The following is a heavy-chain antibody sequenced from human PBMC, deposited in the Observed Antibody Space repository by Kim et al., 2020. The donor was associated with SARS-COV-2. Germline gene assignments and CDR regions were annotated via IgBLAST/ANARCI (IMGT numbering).Heavy chain of an antibody. Sequence: SETLSLTCTVSGGSISSSSYYWGWIRQPPGKGLEWIGSIYYSGSTHYNPSLKSRATISVNTSKNQFSLKLTSVTAADTAVYYCAGDYYASGSYGWFAPWG. J-gene: IGHJ5*02. D-gene: IGHD3-10*01. V-gene: IGHV4-39*07. CDR3: AGDYYASGSYGWFAP. CDR2: IYYSGST. CDR1: GGSISSSSYY.